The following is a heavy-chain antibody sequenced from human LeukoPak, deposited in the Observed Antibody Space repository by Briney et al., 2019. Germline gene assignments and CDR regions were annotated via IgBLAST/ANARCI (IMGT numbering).Heavy chain of an antibody. CDR2: INHSGST. CDR1: GGSFSGYY. D-gene: IGHD1-26*01. Sequence: SETLSLTCAVYGGSFSGYYWSWIRQPPGKGLEWIGEINHSGSTNYNPSLKSRVTISVDTSKNQFSLKLSSVTAADTAVYYCAAHSGGSNFDYWGQGTLVTVSS. J-gene: IGHJ4*02. CDR3: AAHSGGSNFDY. V-gene: IGHV4-34*01.